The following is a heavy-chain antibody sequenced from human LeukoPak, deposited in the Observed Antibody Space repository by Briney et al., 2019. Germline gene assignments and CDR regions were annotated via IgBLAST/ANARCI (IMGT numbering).Heavy chain of an antibody. V-gene: IGHV3-48*01. Sequence: GGSLRLSCAASGFTFIYYGMNWVRQAPGKGLEWVSYISSSTSTIYYADSVKGRFTISRDNGKNSLYLQMNSLRAEDTAVYYCARDWGRTGYYADFWGQGTLVTVSS. CDR3: ARDWGRTGYYADF. J-gene: IGHJ4*02. CDR2: ISSSTSTI. D-gene: IGHD3-9*01. CDR1: GFTFIYYG.